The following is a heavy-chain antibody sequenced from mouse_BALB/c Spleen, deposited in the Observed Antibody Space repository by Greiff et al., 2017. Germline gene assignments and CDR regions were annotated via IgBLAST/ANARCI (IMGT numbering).Heavy chain of an antibody. CDR1: GYTFTSYW. Sequence: VQLQQSGAELARPGASVKLSCKASGYTFTSYWMQWVKQRPGQGLEWIGAIYPGDGDTRYTQKFKGKATLTADKSSSTAYMQLSSLASEDSAVYYCARRDFDYWGQGTTLTVSS. J-gene: IGHJ2*01. CDR2: IYPGDGDT. CDR3: ARRDFDY. V-gene: IGHV1-87*01.